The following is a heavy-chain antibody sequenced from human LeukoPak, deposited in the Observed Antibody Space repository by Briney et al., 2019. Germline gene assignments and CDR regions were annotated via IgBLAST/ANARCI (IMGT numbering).Heavy chain of an antibody. CDR2: IYYSGST. J-gene: IGHJ4*02. V-gene: IGHV4-39*01. D-gene: IGHD3-10*01. Sequence: SSETLSLTCTVSGGSISSSSYYWGWIRQPPGKGLEWIGSIYYSGSTYYNPSLKSRATISVDTSKNQFSLKLSSVTAADTAVYYCARRAMVRGVIITYFDYWGQGTLVTVSS. CDR3: ARRAMVRGVIITYFDY. CDR1: GGSISSSSYY.